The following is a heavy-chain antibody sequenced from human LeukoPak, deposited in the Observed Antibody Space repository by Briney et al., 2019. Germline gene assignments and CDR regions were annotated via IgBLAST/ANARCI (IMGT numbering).Heavy chain of an antibody. CDR1: GFSFRSYA. J-gene: IGHJ4*02. V-gene: IGHV3-33*08. Sequence: GGSLRLSCAAFGFSFRSYAMSWVRQAPGKGLEWVAVIWYDGSNQYYADSVKGRFTISRDNSKNTLDLQMNSLRAEDTAVYYCARAPSRSGWNVGNQYFDYWGQGTLVTVFS. D-gene: IGHD6-19*01. CDR3: ARAPSRSGWNVGNQYFDY. CDR2: IWYDGSNQ.